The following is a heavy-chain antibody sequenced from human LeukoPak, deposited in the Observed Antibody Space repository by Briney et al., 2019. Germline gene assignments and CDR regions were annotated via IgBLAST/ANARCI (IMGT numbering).Heavy chain of an antibody. Sequence: GGSLRLSCAASGFTFSSYGMHWVRQAPGKGLEWVAVIWYDGSNKYYADSVKDRFTISRDNSKNTLYLQMNSLRAEDTAVYYCARDTSITMVRGVIMPFDYWGQGTLVTVSS. CDR1: GFTFSSYG. D-gene: IGHD3-10*01. CDR3: ARDTSITMVRGVIMPFDY. V-gene: IGHV3-33*01. J-gene: IGHJ4*02. CDR2: IWYDGSNK.